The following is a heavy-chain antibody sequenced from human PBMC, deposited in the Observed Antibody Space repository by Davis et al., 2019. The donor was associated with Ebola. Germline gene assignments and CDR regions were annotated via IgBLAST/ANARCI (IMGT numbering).Heavy chain of an antibody. J-gene: IGHJ4*02. V-gene: IGHV3-30-3*01. Sequence: PGGSLRLSCAASGFTFSSYAMHWVRQAPGKGLEWVAVISYDGSNKYYADSVKGRFTISRDNAKNSLYLQMNSLRAEDTALYYCAKVASRYDTVYGYFDYWGQGTLVTVSS. CDR1: GFTFSSYA. CDR3: AKVASRYDTVYGYFDY. CDR2: ISYDGSNK. D-gene: IGHD3-22*01.